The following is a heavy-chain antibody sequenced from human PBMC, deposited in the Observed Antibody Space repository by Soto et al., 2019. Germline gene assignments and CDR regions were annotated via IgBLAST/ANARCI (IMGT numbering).Heavy chain of an antibody. V-gene: IGHV4-4*02. D-gene: IGHD3-16*01. CDR3: ARGVAYRWVY. J-gene: IGHJ4*02. CDR2: VHHSGTT. Sequence: QVQLQESRPGLVKPSGTLSLTCAVSGGSVNPDYWWSWVRQPPGKGLEWIGEVHHSGTTNYIQSLTSRLTRSVDESGNQASLELASVASAATAGYYCARGVAYRWVYWGQGTLVTVSA. CDR1: GGSVNPDYW.